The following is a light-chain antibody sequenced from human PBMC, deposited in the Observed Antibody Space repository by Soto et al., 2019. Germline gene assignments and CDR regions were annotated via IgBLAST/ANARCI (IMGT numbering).Light chain of an antibody. CDR2: SDN. Sequence: QSVLTQPPSASGTPGQRVAISCSGASSNIGSTGAYWYRQLPGSAPKLLIYSDNQRPSGVPARFSGYKSGTSASLAISGLDSEDEADYYCAAWDNSLNGHVFGTGTKLTVL. V-gene: IGLV1-44*01. CDR1: SSNIGSTG. CDR3: AAWDNSLNGHV. J-gene: IGLJ1*01.